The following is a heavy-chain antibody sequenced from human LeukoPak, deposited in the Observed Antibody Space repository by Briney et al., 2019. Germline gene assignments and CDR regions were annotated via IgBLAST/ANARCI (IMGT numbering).Heavy chain of an antibody. CDR2: IYSGLST. Sequence: GGSLRLSCAASGFAVSSNYMSSVRQAPGKGLEWVSIIYSGLSTYYADSVRGRFTISRDNSKNTLYLQMNTLRAEDTAVYYCASGIAVNAFDIWGQGTMVTVSS. CDR1: GFAVSSNY. CDR3: ASGIAVNAFDI. V-gene: IGHV3-53*01. J-gene: IGHJ3*02. D-gene: IGHD6-19*01.